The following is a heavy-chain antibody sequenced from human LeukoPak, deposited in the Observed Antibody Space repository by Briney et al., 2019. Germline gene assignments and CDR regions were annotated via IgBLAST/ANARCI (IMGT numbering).Heavy chain of an antibody. CDR3: ARDSDVVARWEGGFQH. J-gene: IGHJ1*01. CDR2: ISAYNGNT. V-gene: IGHV1-18*01. Sequence: ASVKVSCKASGYTFTSYGISWVRQAPGQGLEWMGWISAYNGNTNYAQKFQGRVTITTDESTSTAYMELSSLRSEDTAVYYCARDSDVVARWEGGFQHWGQGTLVTVSS. D-gene: IGHD2-15*01. CDR1: GYTFTSYG.